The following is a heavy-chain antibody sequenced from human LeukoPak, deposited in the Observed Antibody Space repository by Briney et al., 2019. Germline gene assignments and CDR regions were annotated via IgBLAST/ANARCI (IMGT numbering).Heavy chain of an antibody. J-gene: IGHJ4*02. CDR2: TSYNGINK. V-gene: IGHV3-30-3*01. CDR1: GFTFSDYA. Sequence: GESLRLSCVASGFTFSDYAMDWVRQAPGKGLEWVAVTSYNGINKYYADSVKGRFTVSRDNSKSTLYLQMNSLRAEDTAVYYCASARTTNFYGSSLDYWGQGTLVTVSS. CDR3: ASARTTNFYGSSLDY. D-gene: IGHD3-10*01.